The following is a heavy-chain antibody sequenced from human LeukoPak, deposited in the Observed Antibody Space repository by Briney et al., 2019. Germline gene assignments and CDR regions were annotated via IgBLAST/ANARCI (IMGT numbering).Heavy chain of an antibody. CDR3: ARGSDYFDF. CDR2: ISDNSRTI. CDR1: GFTFSVHE. Sequence: PGGSLRLSCAASGFTFSVHEMNWVRQAPGKRLEWLSYISDNSRTIYYADSVDGRFTISRDNGKNSLYLHMNRLTVEDTAIYYCARGSDYFDFWGRGTLVTVSS. V-gene: IGHV3-48*03. D-gene: IGHD6-25*01. J-gene: IGHJ4*02.